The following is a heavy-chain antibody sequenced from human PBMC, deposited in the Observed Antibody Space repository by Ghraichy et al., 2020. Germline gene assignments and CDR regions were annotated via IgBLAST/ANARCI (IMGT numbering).Heavy chain of an antibody. CDR1: GFTFANYG. CDR2: ISDSGDAT. D-gene: IGHD1-26*01. Sequence: GGALRLSCSVSGFTFANYGMSWVRQAPGKGLEWVSVISDSGDATFYADSVKGRFTISRDNAKNTVFLQMNSLRVEDSAIYYCAKGYTSSGKNAPWFDPRGQGTLVTVSS. CDR3: AKGYTSSGKNAPWFDP. J-gene: IGHJ5*02. V-gene: IGHV3-23*01.